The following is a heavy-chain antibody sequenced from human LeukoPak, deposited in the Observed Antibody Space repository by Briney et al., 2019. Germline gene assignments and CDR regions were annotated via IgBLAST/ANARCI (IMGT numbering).Heavy chain of an antibody. CDR2: MIPIFGTA. CDR1: GGTLISYA. D-gene: IGHD2-15*01. J-gene: IGHJ4*02. Sequence: ASEKVSCKASGGTLISYAISWVGQAPGQGVEWMGGMIPIFGTANYAQKFQGRVTIPADKSTSTAYMELSSLRSEDTAVYYCASGYCSGGSCYSGFDYWGQGTLVTVSS. V-gene: IGHV1-69*06. CDR3: ASGYCSGGSCYSGFDY.